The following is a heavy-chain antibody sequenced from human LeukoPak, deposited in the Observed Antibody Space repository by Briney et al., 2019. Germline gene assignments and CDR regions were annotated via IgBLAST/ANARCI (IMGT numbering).Heavy chain of an antibody. CDR2: ISGYDGNT. Sequence: GASVKVSCKTSDYTFSNYGITWVRQAPGQGLEWMGWISGYDGNTNYAQNFQGRVTMTTDTSTSTAYMELRSLRSDDTAVYYCAREPEYRVTQFNSAFDIWGQGTMVTVSS. D-gene: IGHD6-6*01. J-gene: IGHJ3*02. CDR1: DYTFSNYG. V-gene: IGHV1-18*01. CDR3: AREPEYRVTQFNSAFDI.